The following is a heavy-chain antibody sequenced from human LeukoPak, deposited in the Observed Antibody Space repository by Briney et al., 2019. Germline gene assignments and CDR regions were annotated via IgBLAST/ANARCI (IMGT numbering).Heavy chain of an antibody. Sequence: PSETLSLTCTVSGGSISSGSYYWSWIRQPAGKGLEWIGRIYTSGSTNYNPSLKSRVTISVDTSKNQFSLKLSSVTAADTAVYYCARSFVVVAPFDPWGQGTLVTVSS. CDR2: IYTSGST. CDR1: GGSISSGSYY. V-gene: IGHV4-61*02. D-gene: IGHD2-21*01. CDR3: ARSFVVVAPFDP. J-gene: IGHJ5*02.